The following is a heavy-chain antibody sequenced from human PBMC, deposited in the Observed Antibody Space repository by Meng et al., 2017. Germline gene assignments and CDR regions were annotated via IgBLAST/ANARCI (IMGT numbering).Heavy chain of an antibody. J-gene: IGHJ4*02. D-gene: IGHD1-1*01. CDR2: IYYSGST. CDR3: ARVSTGNDDDY. V-gene: IGHV4-39*07. CDR1: GGSISSSSYY. Sequence: QLQRQESGPGLVKPSATLSLTCTVSGGSISSSSYYWGWIRQPPGKGLEWIGSIYYSGSTYYSPSLKSRVTISVDTSKNQFSLKLSSVTAADTAVYYCARVSTGNDDDYWGQGTLVTVSS.